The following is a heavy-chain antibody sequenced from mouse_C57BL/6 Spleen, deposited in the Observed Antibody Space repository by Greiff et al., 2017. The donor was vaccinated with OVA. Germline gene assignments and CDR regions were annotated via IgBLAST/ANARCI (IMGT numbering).Heavy chain of an antibody. CDR1: GYAFSSYW. CDR3: VCVPFYYGKYGYAMDY. D-gene: IGHD2-1*01. CDR2: IYPGDGDT. V-gene: IGHV1-80*01. J-gene: IGHJ4*01. Sequence: QVQLKQSGAELVKPGASVKISCKASGYAFSSYWMNWVKQRPGKGLEWIGQIYPGDGDTTYNGKFKGKATLTADKSSSTAYMQLSSLTSEDSAVYFCVCVPFYYGKYGYAMDYWGQGTSVTVSS.